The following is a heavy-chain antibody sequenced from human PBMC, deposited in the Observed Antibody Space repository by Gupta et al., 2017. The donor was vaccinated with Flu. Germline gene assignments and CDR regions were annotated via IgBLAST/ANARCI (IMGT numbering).Heavy chain of an antibody. D-gene: IGHD3-10*02. J-gene: IGHJ2*01. CDR3: TRCPPGYSTGSCWHCDI. V-gene: IGHV3-23*01. CDR1: AFTFNGHT. CDR2: FGGGAGHG. Sequence: LLQLDSGGGLVSPGGGMRRPCSASAFTFNGHTRTWVRQAPGEGLESESCFGGGAGHGLYADSVKDRFIVARDNTKNTLFLQMTSLRPKETAICVRTRCPPGYSTGSCWHCDIWGRGTLVTVSS.